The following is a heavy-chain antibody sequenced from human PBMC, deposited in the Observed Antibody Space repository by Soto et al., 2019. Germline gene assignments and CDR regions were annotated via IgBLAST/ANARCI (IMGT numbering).Heavy chain of an antibody. V-gene: IGHV1-69*06. CDR1: GGTFSSYA. Sequence: QVQLVQSGAEVKKPGSSVKDSCKASGGTFSSYAISWVRQAPGQGLEWMGGIIPIFGTANYAQKFQGRVTITADKSTSTAHMELSSLRSEDTAVYYCATQAPSIVVAITESGYDFWSQGTLLTVSS. J-gene: IGHJ4*02. CDR3: ATQAPSIVVAITESGYDF. CDR2: IIPIFGTA. D-gene: IGHD3-22*01.